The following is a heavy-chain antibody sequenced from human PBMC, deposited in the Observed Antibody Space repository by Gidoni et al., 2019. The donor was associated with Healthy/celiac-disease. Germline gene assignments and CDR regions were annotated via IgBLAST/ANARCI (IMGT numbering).Heavy chain of an antibody. J-gene: IGHJ6*03. V-gene: IGHV1-69*01. CDR2: IIPIFVTA. CDR1: GVTFSSYA. Sequence: QVQLVQSGAEVKKPGSSVKVSCKASGVTFSSYAISWVRQAPGQGLEWMGGIIPIFVTANYAQKFQGRVTITADESTSTAYMELSSLRSEDTAVYYCARSKGRGTVISYYYYMDVWGKGTTVTVSS. CDR3: ARSKGRGTVISYYYYMDV. D-gene: IGHD1-26*01.